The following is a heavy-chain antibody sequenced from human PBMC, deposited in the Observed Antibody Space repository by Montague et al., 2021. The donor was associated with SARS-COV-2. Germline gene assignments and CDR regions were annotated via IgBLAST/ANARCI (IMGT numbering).Heavy chain of an antibody. V-gene: IGHV4-59*02. CDR2: VYYSRSS. CDR3: VRDPAPSGSGTFYDY. D-gene: IGHD1-26*01. J-gene: IGHJ4*02. CDR1: GDSVSHDF. Sequence: SETLSLTCTVSGDSVSHDFWTWFRQPPGKGLEWIGYVYYSRSSSYNPSLRGRVSIAVDTSKNQFSLRLSTVTAADTTIYYCVRDPAPSGSGTFYDYWGQGTLVAVSS.